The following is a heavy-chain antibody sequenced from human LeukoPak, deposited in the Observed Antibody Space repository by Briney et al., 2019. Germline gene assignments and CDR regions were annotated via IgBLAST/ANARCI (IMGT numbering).Heavy chain of an antibody. V-gene: IGHV3-48*03. CDR3: ARGRAPIDG. Sequence: GVSLRLFCAACGFTLSNYEKLWVRQAPGKGLEWVSYISSSGSTIYYADSVKGRFTISRDNAKNSLYLQMDNLSAEDTAVYYCARGRAPIDGWGQGTLVTVSS. CDR2: ISSSGSTI. J-gene: IGHJ4*02. CDR1: GFTLSNYE.